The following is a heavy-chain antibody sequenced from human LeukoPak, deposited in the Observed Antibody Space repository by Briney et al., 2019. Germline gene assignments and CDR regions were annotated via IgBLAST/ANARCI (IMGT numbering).Heavy chain of an antibody. J-gene: IGHJ4*01. CDR3: ARDRVGGDLTGVSLY. Sequence: AAVKVSCKASGYPFSNFCLTWVRQAPGQGLEWIGWISAYNGNTHYAQKFRGILTLTTEKSTSTAYLELRSLKSDATAVYYCARDRVGGDLTGVSLYWGQGTLVTVSS. V-gene: IGHV1-18*01. D-gene: IGHD4-17*01. CDR2: ISAYNGNT. CDR1: GYPFSNFC.